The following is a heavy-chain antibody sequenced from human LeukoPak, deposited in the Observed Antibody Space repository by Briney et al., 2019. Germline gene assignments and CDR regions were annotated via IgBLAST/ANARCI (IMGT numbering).Heavy chain of an antibody. Sequence: ASVKVSCKASGYTFTSYDISWVRQAPGQGLEWMGWISASNGNTNYTQILQGRVTLTTDTSTSTAYMELRSLTSDDTAVYYCARDNLYYGSDYWGQGTLVTVSS. CDR2: ISASNGNT. CDR3: ARDNLYYGSDY. J-gene: IGHJ4*02. V-gene: IGHV1-18*01. D-gene: IGHD3-3*01. CDR1: GYTFTSYD.